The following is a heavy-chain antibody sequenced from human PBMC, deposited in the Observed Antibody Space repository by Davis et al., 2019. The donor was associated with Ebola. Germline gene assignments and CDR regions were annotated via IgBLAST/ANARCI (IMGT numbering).Heavy chain of an antibody. J-gene: IGHJ5*02. D-gene: IGHD6-19*01. CDR1: GFTFSSYA. CDR2: ISGSGGST. CDR3: AKRSMGIAVS. Sequence: GESLKISCAASGFTFSSYAMSWVRQAPGKGLEWVSAISGSGGSTYYADSVKGRFTISRDNSKKTLYLQMNSLRAEDTAVYYCAKRSMGIAVSWGQGTLVTVSS. V-gene: IGHV3-23*01.